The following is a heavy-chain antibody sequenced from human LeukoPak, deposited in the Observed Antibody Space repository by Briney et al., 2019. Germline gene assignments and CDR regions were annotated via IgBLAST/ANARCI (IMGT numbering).Heavy chain of an antibody. CDR1: GYTFSSYW. Sequence: GGSLRLSCAASGYTFSSYWMSWVRQAPGKGLEWVATIKEDGSQKYSVTGRFTISRDNAKNSLYLQMNIQRAEDTALYYCAKDITSFYGGNSVFDYWGQGTLVTVSS. CDR3: AKDITSFYGGNSVFDY. CDR2: IKEDGSQK. V-gene: IGHV3-7*03. J-gene: IGHJ4*02. D-gene: IGHD4-23*01.